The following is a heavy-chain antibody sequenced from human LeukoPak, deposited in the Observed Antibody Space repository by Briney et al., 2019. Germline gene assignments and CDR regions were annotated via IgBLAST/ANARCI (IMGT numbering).Heavy chain of an antibody. CDR2: FDPEDGET. CDR3: ATTDYSNYEAFDP. V-gene: IGHV1-24*01. CDR1: GYTLTELS. J-gene: IGHJ5*02. Sequence: ASVKVSCKVSGYTLTELSMHWVRQAPGKGHEWMGGFDPEDGETIYAQKFQGRVTMTEDTSTDTAYMELSSLRSEDTAVYYCATTDYSNYEAFDPWGQGTLVTVSS. D-gene: IGHD4-11*01.